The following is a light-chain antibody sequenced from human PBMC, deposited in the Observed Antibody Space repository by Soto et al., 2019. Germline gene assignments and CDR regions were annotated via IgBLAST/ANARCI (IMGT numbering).Light chain of an antibody. Sequence: DIVMTQSPLSLPVTPGEPASISCRSSQSLLHSNGYNYLDWYLQKPGQSPHLLIYLVSNRASGVSDRFSGSGSGTDFTLKISRVEAEDVGVYYCMQALQTPVTFGQGTRLEIK. J-gene: IGKJ5*01. CDR3: MQALQTPVT. CDR1: QSLLHSNGYNY. V-gene: IGKV2-28*01. CDR2: LVS.